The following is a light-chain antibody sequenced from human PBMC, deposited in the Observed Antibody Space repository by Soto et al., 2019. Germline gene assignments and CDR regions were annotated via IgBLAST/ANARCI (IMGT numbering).Light chain of an antibody. V-gene: IGKV3-11*01. CDR1: QIVSSY. J-gene: IGKJ1*01. Sequence: EIVVTQSPATLSLSPGERATLSCRASQIVSSYLAWYQQEPVQAPRLLIHDASNRATGIPARLGGSGSGTDLTRTISSLEPEDFAVYYCQQRRNWPRTFGKGPKVDIK. CDR3: QQRRNWPRT. CDR2: DAS.